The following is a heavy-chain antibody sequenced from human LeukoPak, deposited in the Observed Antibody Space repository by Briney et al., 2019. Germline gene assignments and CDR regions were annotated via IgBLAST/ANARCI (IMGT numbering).Heavy chain of an antibody. CDR1: GFSFITYI. CDR3: ARGGGSYGHYAFDI. V-gene: IGHV3-48*01. CDR2: ISSSTSTI. Sequence: GGSLRLSCAASGFSFITYIMNWVGQAPGTVLHLVSSISSSTSTIYYADSVKGRFTITRDHAKNSLYLQMNSLRAEDTAVYYCARGGGSYGHYAFDIWGQGTMVTVSS. J-gene: IGHJ3*02. D-gene: IGHD3-16*01.